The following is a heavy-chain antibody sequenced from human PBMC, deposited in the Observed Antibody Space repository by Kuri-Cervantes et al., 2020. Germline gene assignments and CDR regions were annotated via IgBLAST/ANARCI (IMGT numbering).Heavy chain of an antibody. D-gene: IGHD2-15*01. CDR1: GFPFSNYA. CDR2: YSGCGGRT. J-gene: IGHJ4*02. CDR3: VRGGYCSGGSCYSRVEDL. V-gene: IGHV3-23*01. Sequence: GESLKIFCAASGFPFSNYAISWVRQAPGKGLEWVSGYSGCGGRTYYADSVKGRFTISSDNAKNTLYLQMNSLRAEDTAVYYCVRGGYCSGGSCYSRVEDLWGQGTLVTVSS.